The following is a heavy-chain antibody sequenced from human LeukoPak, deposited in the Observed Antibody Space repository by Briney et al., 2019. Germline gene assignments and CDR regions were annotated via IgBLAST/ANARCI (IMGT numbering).Heavy chain of an antibody. CDR2: IYPGDSDT. J-gene: IGHJ4*02. CDR1: GYNFTNYW. D-gene: IGHD3-22*01. Sequence: GESLKISCQGSGYNFTNYWIGWVRQMPGKGLEWMGIIYPGDSDTTYSPSFQGQVTISADKFISTAYLQWSSLKASDTAMYYCARSYYDSSGYYSYWGQGTLVTVSS. CDR3: ARSYYDSSGYYSY. V-gene: IGHV5-51*01.